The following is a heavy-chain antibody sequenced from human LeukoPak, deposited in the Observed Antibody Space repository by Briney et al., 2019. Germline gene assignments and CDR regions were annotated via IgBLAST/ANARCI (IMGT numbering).Heavy chain of an antibody. V-gene: IGHV3-48*01. CDR1: GFTFSSHG. Sequence: PGGSLRLSCAASGFTFSSHGMSWVRQAPGKGLEGVSSISSIGSTIYYADSVKGRFKISRDNAKNSLYLKMNSLRVEDTAVYYCARDLGATIFDFDYWGQGTLVTVSS. CDR3: ARDLGATIFDFDY. J-gene: IGHJ4*02. CDR2: ISSIGSTI. D-gene: IGHD1-26*01.